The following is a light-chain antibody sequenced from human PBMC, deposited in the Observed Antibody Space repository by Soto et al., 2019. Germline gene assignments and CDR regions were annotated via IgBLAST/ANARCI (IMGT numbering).Light chain of an antibody. Sequence: DIVMTQSPDSLAVSLGERVTINCRSSQSVLYSSNNKNYLTWFQQKPGQPPRLLIYWASTRESGVPDRFSGSGSATDFTLTISSLQAEDVAVYYCQQSYATPFTVGQGTKLEIK. CDR1: QSVLYSSNNKNY. J-gene: IGKJ2*01. CDR3: QQSYATPFT. CDR2: WAS. V-gene: IGKV4-1*01.